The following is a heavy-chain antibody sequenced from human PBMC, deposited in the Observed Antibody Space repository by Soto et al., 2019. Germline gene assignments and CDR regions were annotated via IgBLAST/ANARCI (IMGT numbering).Heavy chain of an antibody. CDR1: GDTFTRYT. Sequence: GASVKVSCKASGDTFTRYTMNCVRQAPGQRLEWMGWINPDNGNTKSSQKFQDRVIITRDTSASTAYMDLSSLRSEDTAVYYCARGIATGQLDPWGQGTLVTVSS. CDR3: ARGIATGQLDP. CDR2: INPDNGNT. V-gene: IGHV1-3*01. D-gene: IGHD2-15*01. J-gene: IGHJ5*02.